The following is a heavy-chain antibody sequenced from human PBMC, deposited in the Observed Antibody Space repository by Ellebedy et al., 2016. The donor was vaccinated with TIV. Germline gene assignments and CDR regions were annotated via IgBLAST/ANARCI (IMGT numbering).Heavy chain of an antibody. Sequence: GESLKISCKGSGYSFTSYWIGWVRQMPGKGLEWVGIIYPRDSDTRYSPSFQGQVTISADKSISTAYLQWSSLEASDTAIYYCARRTGVAVGATPFDYWGRGTLVTVSS. V-gene: IGHV5-51*01. CDR3: ARRTGVAVGATPFDY. D-gene: IGHD1-26*01. CDR1: GYSFTSYW. J-gene: IGHJ4*02. CDR2: IYPRDSDT.